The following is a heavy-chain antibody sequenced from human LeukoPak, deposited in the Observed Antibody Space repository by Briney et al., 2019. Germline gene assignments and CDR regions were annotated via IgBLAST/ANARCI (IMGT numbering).Heavy chain of an antibody. Sequence: GGSLRLSCAASGFTFSSYGMHWVRQAPGKGLEWVAVISYDGSNKYYADSVKGRFTISRDNSKNTLYLQMNSLRAEDTAVYYCAKDSGQWLVLRYAFDIWGQGTMVTVSS. CDR3: AKDSGQWLVLRYAFDI. J-gene: IGHJ3*02. D-gene: IGHD6-19*01. V-gene: IGHV3-30*18. CDR1: GFTFSSYG. CDR2: ISYDGSNK.